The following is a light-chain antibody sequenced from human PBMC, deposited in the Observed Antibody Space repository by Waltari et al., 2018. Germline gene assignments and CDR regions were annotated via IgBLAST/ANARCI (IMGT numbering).Light chain of an antibody. J-gene: IGLJ2*01. CDR3: ASFAGSNNL. Sequence: QSALTQPPSASGSPGQSVTISCTGTSTDIGFYNYVSWYQQHPGKAPQLLIYEVTERPSGVPDRFSGSKSGNTASLTVSGLQGEDEADYYCASFAGSNNLFGGGTKLTVL. V-gene: IGLV2-8*01. CDR2: EVT. CDR1: STDIGFYNY.